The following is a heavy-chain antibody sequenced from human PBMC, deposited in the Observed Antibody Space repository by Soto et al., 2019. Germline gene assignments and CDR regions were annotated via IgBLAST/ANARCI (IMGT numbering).Heavy chain of an antibody. CDR2: IHYSGST. D-gene: IGHD3-22*01. CDR1: GDSISSFY. Sequence: PSETLSLTCTVSGDSISSFYWSWIRQPPGKGLEWIGYIHYSGSTNYNRSLKSRVSMSVDTSKNQSSLNLRSVTAADTAVYYCATAGLYYYDSSGGAFDYWGQGTLVTVSS. V-gene: IGHV4-59*08. CDR3: ATAGLYYYDSSGGAFDY. J-gene: IGHJ4*02.